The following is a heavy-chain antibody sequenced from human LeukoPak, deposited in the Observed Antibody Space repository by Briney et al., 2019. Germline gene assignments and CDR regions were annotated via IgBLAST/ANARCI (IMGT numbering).Heavy chain of an antibody. CDR3: ARGYSGSSYYFDV. CDR2: IYYSGST. V-gene: IGHV4-59*01. CDR1: GGSISTYY. J-gene: IGHJ4*02. Sequence: SETLSLTCIVSGGSISTYYWSWIRQPPGKGLEWIGYIYYSGSTNYNPSLESRVTISVDTSKNHFSPNVTSVTAADTAVYYCARGYSGSSYYFDVWGQGTLVTVSS. D-gene: IGHD5-12*01.